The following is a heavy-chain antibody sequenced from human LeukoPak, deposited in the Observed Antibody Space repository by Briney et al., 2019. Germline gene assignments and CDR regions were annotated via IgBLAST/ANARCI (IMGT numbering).Heavy chain of an antibody. CDR1: GYSISSGYY. V-gene: IGHV4-38-2*02. D-gene: IGHD1-26*01. CDR2: IYHSGST. CDR3: ARAIEVGAMTPFDY. Sequence: SETLSLTCTISGYSISSGYYWGWIRQPPGKGLEWIGSIYHSGSTYYNPSLKSRVTISVDTSKNQFSLKLSSVTAADTAVYYCARAIEVGAMTPFDYWGQGTLVTVSS. J-gene: IGHJ4*02.